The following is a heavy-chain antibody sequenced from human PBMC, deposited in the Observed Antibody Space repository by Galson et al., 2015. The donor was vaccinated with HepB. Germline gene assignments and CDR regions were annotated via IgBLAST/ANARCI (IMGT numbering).Heavy chain of an antibody. D-gene: IGHD3-9*01. CDR2: ISGSGGST. CDR3: AKAPLNYDILTGSPFDY. Sequence: SLRLSCAASGFTFSSYAMSWVRQAPGKGLEWVSAISGSGGSTYYADSVKGRFTISRDNSKNTLYLQVNSLRAEDTAVYYCAKAPLNYDILTGSPFDYWGQGTLVTVSS. CDR1: GFTFSSYA. J-gene: IGHJ4*02. V-gene: IGHV3-23*01.